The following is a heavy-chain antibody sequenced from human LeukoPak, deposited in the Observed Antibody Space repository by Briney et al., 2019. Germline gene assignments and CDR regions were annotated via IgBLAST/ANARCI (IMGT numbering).Heavy chain of an antibody. CDR1: GFTLSDHY. CDR2: TRNKANSYTT. CDR3: VRLTYRRVGCVDY. Sequence: PGGSLRLSCAASGFTLSDHYIDWVRQAPGKGLEWVGRTRNKANSYTTEYAASVKGRFTISRDDSKNSLYLQMSSLNIEDTAIYYCVRLTYRRVGCVDYWGQGTPGHRLL. D-gene: IGHD1-1*01. J-gene: IGHJ4*02. V-gene: IGHV3-72*01.